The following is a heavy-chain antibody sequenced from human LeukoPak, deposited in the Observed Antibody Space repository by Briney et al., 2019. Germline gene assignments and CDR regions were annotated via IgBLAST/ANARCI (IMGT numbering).Heavy chain of an antibody. CDR1: GYTFTSYD. V-gene: IGHV1-8*01. CDR3: VRDGEGVAISVNYWFDP. D-gene: IGHD3-10*01. J-gene: IGHJ5*02. Sequence: ASVKVSCKASGYTFTSYDISWVRQATGQGLEWMGWMNPNNGNTGYAQKFQGRVTMTRDTSISTAYMELRSLRSEDTAMYYCVRDGEGVAISVNYWFDPWGQGTLVTVSS. CDR2: MNPNNGNT.